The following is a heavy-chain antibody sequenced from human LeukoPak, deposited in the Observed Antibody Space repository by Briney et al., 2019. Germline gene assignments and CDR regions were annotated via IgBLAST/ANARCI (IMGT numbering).Heavy chain of an antibody. Sequence: SETLSLTCSVSGGSTSDYYWNWIRQPAGQGLEWLGRIYYTGNTAYNPSLESRLSMSLDTAKNQFSLKVTSVTAADTAVYYCARGGTLFTYFDSWGQGALVTVSS. J-gene: IGHJ4*02. CDR2: IYYTGNT. D-gene: IGHD3-10*02. CDR3: ARGGTLFTYFDS. CDR1: GGSTSDYY. V-gene: IGHV4-4*07.